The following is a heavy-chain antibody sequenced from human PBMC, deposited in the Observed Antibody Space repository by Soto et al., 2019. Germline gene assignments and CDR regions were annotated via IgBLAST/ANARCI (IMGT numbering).Heavy chain of an antibody. D-gene: IGHD3-22*01. Sequence: LSLTCTVSGGSISSYYWSWIRQPPGKGLEWIGYIYYSGSTNYNPSLKSRVTISVDTSKNQFSLKLSSVTAADTAVYYCARVNYDSSGYSYFDYWGQGTLVTVSS. CDR2: IYYSGST. CDR3: ARVNYDSSGYSYFDY. CDR1: GGSISSYY. J-gene: IGHJ4*02. V-gene: IGHV4-59*01.